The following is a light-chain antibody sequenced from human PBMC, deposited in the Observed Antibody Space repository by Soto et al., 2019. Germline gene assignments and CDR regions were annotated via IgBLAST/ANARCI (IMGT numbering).Light chain of an antibody. V-gene: IGLV1-47*01. CDR1: SSNIGSNY. CDR3: AAWDDSLSGPHVL. CDR2: RSN. J-gene: IGLJ2*01. Sequence: QSVLTQPPSASGTPGQRVTISCSRSSSNIGSNYVYWYQQLPGTAPKLLIYRSNQRPSGVPDRFSGSKSGTSASLAISGLRSEDEADYYCAAWDDSLSGPHVLFGGGTKLTVL.